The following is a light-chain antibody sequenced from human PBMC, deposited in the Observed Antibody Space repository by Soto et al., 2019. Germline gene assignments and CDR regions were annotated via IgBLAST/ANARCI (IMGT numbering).Light chain of an antibody. CDR2: GAS. CDR1: QSFSTRY. Sequence: IVLTQSPGTLSLSPWERATLSCRASQSFSTRYLAWYQQKPGQAPRLLIYGASSRAAGIPDRFSGSGSGTDFTLTISRLEPEDFAVYYCQQYGSSGTFGQGTKVDIK. J-gene: IGKJ1*01. CDR3: QQYGSSGT. V-gene: IGKV3-20*01.